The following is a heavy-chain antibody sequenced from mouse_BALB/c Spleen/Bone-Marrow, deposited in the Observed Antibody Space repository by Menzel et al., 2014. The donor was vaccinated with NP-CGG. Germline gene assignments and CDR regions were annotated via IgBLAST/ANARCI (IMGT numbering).Heavy chain of an antibody. Sequence: QVHVKQSGAELAKPGASVKMSCKASGYTFTSYWMHWVKQRPGQGLEWIGYINPSTGYTEYNQEFKDKATLTADKSSSTAYMQLSSRTSEDSAVYYCARKGNYVAMDYWGQGTSVTVSS. CDR1: GYTFTSYW. V-gene: IGHV1-7*01. CDR2: INPSTGYT. J-gene: IGHJ4*01. D-gene: IGHD2-1*01. CDR3: ARKGNYVAMDY.